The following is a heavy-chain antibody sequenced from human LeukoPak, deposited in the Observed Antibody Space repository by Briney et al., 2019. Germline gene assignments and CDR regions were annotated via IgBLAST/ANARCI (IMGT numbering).Heavy chain of an antibody. J-gene: IGHJ4*02. CDR3: ARAERLLVD. CDR1: GFTFDDYA. V-gene: IGHV3-9*01. Sequence: QPGRSLRPSCAASGFTFDDYAMHWVRQAPGKGLEWVSGISWNSGSIGYADSVKGRFTNSRDNAKNSLYLQMNSLRAEDTAVYYCARAERLLVDWGQGTLVTVSS. CDR2: ISWNSGSI. D-gene: IGHD6-13*01.